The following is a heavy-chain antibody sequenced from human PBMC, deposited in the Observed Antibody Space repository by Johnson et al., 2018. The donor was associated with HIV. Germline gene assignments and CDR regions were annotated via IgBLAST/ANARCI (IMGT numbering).Heavy chain of an antibody. D-gene: IGHD2-2*01. CDR2: IRSKTYGGTT. CDR3: TTDPPGMSSTSERDAFDI. Sequence: VQLVESGGGLVRPGGSLRLSCAASEFSVSGNYMTWVRQAPGKGLEWVGFIRSKTYGGTTEYAASVKGRFTISRDDSKSIAYLQMNSLKTEDTAVYYCTTDPPGMSSTSERDAFDIWGQGTMVTVSS. J-gene: IGHJ3*02. CDR1: EFSVSGNY. V-gene: IGHV3-49*04.